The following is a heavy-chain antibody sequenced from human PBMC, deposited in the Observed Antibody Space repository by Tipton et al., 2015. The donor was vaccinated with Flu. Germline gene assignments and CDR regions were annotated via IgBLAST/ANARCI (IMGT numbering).Heavy chain of an antibody. J-gene: IGHJ4*02. CDR3: ARGGSGYDYYFDY. CDR2: IYYSGST. CDR1: GGSISSSSYY. D-gene: IGHD5-12*01. Sequence: LRLSCTVSGGSISSSSYYWGWIRQPPGKGLEWIGSIYYSGSTYYNPSLKSRVTISVDTSKNQFSLKLSSVTAADTAVYYCARGGSGYDYYFDYWGQGTLVTVSS. V-gene: IGHV4-39*07.